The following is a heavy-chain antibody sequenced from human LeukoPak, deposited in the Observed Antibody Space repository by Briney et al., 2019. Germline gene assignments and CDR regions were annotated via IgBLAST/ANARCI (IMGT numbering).Heavy chain of an antibody. J-gene: IGHJ6*02. CDR1: GFTFSSYA. V-gene: IGHV3-30-3*01. D-gene: IGHD4-17*01. CDR2: ISYDGSSK. CDR3: ARASTGTYYYYGMDV. Sequence: GGSLRLSCAASGFTFSSYAMHWVRQAPGKGLEWVAVISYDGSSKYYADSVKGRFTISRDNSKNTLYLQMNSLRAEDTAVYYCARASTGTYYYYGMDVWGQGTTVTVSS.